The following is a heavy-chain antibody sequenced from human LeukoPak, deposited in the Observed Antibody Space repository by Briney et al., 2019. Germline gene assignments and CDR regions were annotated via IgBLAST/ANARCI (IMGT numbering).Heavy chain of an antibody. V-gene: IGHV3-15*01. Sequence: PGGSLRLSCAASGFTFSNAWMSWVRQAPGKGLEWVGRIKSKTDGGTTDYAAPVKGRFTISRDDSKNTLYLQMNSLKTEDTAVYYCTTPGRITIFGVVIPGDYFDYWGQGTLVTVSS. D-gene: IGHD3-3*01. CDR1: GFTFSNAW. J-gene: IGHJ4*02. CDR2: IKSKTDGGTT. CDR3: TTPGRITIFGVVIPGDYFDY.